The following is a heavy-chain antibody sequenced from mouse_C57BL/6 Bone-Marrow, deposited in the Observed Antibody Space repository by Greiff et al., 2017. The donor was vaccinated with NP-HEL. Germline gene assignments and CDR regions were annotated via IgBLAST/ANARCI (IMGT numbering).Heavy chain of an antibody. J-gene: IGHJ4*01. CDR3: TRWGYCNHYYYAMDY. CDR1: GYTFTSYW. D-gene: IGHD2-1*01. CDR2: IYPGNSDT. V-gene: IGHV1-5*01. Sequence: VQLQQSGTVLARPGASVKMSCKTSGYTFTSYWMHWVKQRPGQGLEWIGAIYPGNSDTSYNQKFKGKAKLTAVTSASTAYMELSSLTNEDSAVYYCTRWGYCNHYYYAMDYWGQGTSVTVSS.